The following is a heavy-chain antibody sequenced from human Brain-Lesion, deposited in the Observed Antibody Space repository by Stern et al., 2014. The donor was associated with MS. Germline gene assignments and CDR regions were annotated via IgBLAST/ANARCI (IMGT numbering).Heavy chain of an antibody. CDR1: GYIFTGYY. J-gene: IGHJ6*02. CDR3: ARDQRGITIFGVVTDYYYLGMDV. Sequence: VQLEESGAEVKKPGASVKVSCKTSGYIFTGYYIHWVRQAPGQGIEGMAWINPNPGGTKYAQKFQGRVTMSRDTSISTAYVELSSLTSDDTAVYYCARDQRGITIFGVVTDYYYLGMDVWGQGTTVTVSS. CDR2: INPNPGGT. V-gene: IGHV1-2*02. D-gene: IGHD3-3*01.